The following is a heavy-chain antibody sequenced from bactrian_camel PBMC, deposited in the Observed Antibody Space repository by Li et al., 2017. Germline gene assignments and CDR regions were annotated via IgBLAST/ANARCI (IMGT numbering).Heavy chain of an antibody. CDR2: IDDHGRT. D-gene: IGHD5*01. CDR1: GYTYSAYC. Sequence: HVQLVESGGGSVQAGGSLRLACVVTGYTYSAYCFAYFRQAPGKEREGIAFIDDHGRTNYADSVKGRFTISKDSAKDTSYLQMNSLKTEDTAVYYCAADEYNLGLARSYTYWGQGTQVTVS. V-gene: IGHV3-3*01. CDR3: AADEYNLGLARSYTY. J-gene: IGHJ4*01.